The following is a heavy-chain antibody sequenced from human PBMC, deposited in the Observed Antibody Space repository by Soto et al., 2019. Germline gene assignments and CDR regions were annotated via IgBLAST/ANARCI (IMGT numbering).Heavy chain of an antibody. CDR3: TQVYGSGSWGWYFHS. J-gene: IGHJ4*02. V-gene: IGHV2-5*02. CDR2: VFWDGGE. Sequence: QITLRESGPSLVKPTETLTLTCTFSGFSLTTNGVGVGWFRQPPGKALEWLAVVFWDGGERYSPSLKSSVTITKDTSKAQVVFTMTNMDPADTATYYCTQVYGSGSWGWYFHSCGQGNLVTVSS. CDR1: GFSLTTNGVG. D-gene: IGHD1-26*01.